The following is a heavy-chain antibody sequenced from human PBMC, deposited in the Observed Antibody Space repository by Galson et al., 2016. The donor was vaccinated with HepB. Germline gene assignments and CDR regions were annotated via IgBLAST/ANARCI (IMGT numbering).Heavy chain of an antibody. D-gene: IGHD3-3*01. J-gene: IGHJ4*02. CDR3: ARGRDAYDFWRVGKGFFDY. Sequence: ETLSLTCAVYGESFSGYYWSWIRQSPGKGLEWIGEINHGGKTNYNPSLKSRVTILADTSKKQFSLKLTSVTAADTAVYYCARGRDAYDFWRVGKGFFDYWGQGTLVTVSS. V-gene: IGHV4-34*01. CDR1: GESFSGYY. CDR2: INHGGKT.